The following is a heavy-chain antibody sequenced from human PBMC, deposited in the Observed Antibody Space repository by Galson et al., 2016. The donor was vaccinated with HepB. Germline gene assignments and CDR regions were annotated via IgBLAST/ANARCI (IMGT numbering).Heavy chain of an antibody. CDR3: ARGGYCGDGCYRGIEY. D-gene: IGHD2-21*02. V-gene: IGHV4-31*03. CDR1: VGSFSSGNYY. Sequence: TLSLTCNVSVGSFSSGNYYWTWIRQYPGKGLEWIGYIHNSGSTYYNPSLKSRLTISMDRSKNQFSLGLSSVTAADTAMYYCARGGYCGDGCYRGIEYWGQGTLVTVSS. CDR2: IHNSGST. J-gene: IGHJ4*02.